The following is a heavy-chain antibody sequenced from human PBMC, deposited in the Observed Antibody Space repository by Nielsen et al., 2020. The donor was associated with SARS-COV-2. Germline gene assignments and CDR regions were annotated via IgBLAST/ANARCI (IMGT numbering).Heavy chain of an antibody. CDR2: IYYSGST. Sequence: WLRQPPGKGLEWIGYIYYSGSTYYNPSLKSRVTISVDTSKNQFSLKLSSVTAADTALYYCARERVGGITIFGVVTRYGMDVWGQGTTVTVSS. CDR3: ARERVGGITIFGVVTRYGMDV. J-gene: IGHJ6*02. V-gene: IGHV4-30-4*01. D-gene: IGHD3-3*01.